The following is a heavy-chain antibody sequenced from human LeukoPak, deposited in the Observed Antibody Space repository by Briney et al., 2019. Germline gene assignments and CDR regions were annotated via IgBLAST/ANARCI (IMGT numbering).Heavy chain of an antibody. J-gene: IGHJ4*02. Sequence: SETLSLTCTVSGGFITSYYWSWIRQPPGKGLELIGYISHSVTPNYNPSLKSRVSISEDTSKNQFSLKLSSVTAADTAMYYCTRGTRSPDYRGQGTLVTVSS. CDR3: TRGTRSPDY. V-gene: IGHV4-59*01. CDR2: ISHSVTP. CDR1: GGFITSYY.